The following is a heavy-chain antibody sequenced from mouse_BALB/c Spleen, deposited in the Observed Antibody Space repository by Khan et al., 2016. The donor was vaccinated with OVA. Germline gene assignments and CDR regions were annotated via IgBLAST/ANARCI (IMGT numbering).Heavy chain of an antibody. CDR2: INPSNDYT. CDR1: GYTFTSYT. CDR3: TREGPYDGNYGAWFAY. J-gene: IGHJ3*01. V-gene: IGHV1-4*01. Sequence: QVRLQQSGAELARPGASVKMSCKASGYTFTSYTMHWVKQRPGQGLEWIGYINPSNDYTNYNQKFKDKATLTADKSSSTAYMQLSSLTSVDFAVYYCTREGPYDGNYGAWFAYWGQGTLVTVSA. D-gene: IGHD2-10*01.